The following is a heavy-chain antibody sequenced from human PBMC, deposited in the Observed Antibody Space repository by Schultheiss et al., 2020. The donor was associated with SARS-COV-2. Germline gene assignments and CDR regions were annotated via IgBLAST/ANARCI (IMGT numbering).Heavy chain of an antibody. CDR3: AASRVGGPGRGA. Sequence: SETLSLTCTVSGGAISRGGFHWSWIGQEQGKGLEWIGYIFENGDTYYNPSLRTRLTISVDTSKNQFSLTLTSVTAAATAVYSCAASRVGGPGRGAWGRG. V-gene: IGHV4-31*03. D-gene: IGHD1-26*01. J-gene: IGHJ1*01. CDR2: IFENGDT. CDR1: GGAISRGGFH.